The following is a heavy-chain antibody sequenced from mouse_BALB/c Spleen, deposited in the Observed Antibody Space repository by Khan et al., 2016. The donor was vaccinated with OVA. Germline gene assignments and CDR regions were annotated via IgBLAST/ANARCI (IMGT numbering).Heavy chain of an antibody. Sequence: QVQLQQPGAELVKPGAPVKLSCKASCYTFTSYWMNWVKQRPGRGLEWIGRIDPSDSATHYNQKFKDKATLTVDKSSSTAYIQLSSRTSEDSAVYYCARDQYGNYFYAMDYWGQGTSVTISS. J-gene: IGHJ4*01. CDR3: ARDQYGNYFYAMDY. V-gene: IGHV1-69*02. CDR2: IDPSDSAT. CDR1: CYTFTSYW. D-gene: IGHD2-10*02.